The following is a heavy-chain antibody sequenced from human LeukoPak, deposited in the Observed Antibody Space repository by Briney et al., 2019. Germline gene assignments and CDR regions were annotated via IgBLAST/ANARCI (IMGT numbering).Heavy chain of an antibody. D-gene: IGHD1-26*01. CDR3: AKDSLVGASPSGFFDY. Sequence: PGGSLRLSCAASGFTFSSYGMHWVSQAPGKGLEWVAVISYDGSNKYYADSVKGRFTISRDNSKNTLYLQMNSLRAEDTAVYYCAKDSLVGASPSGFFDYWGQGTLVTVSS. CDR1: GFTFSSYG. V-gene: IGHV3-30*18. CDR2: ISYDGSNK. J-gene: IGHJ4*02.